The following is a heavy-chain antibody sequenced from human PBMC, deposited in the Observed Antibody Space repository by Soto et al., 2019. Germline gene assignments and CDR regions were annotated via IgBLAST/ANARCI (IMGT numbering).Heavy chain of an antibody. V-gene: IGHV1-46*01. D-gene: IGHD3-16*01. CDR1: GYTFTNYF. CDR2: INTSGDST. Sequence: QVQLVQSGAEVKKPGASVKVSCKASGYTFTNYFMFWVRQAPGQGLECMGMINTSGDSTSYGQKFKGRVTLTRDTSTGTVYMELSSLRSEDTAVYYCARCPRLGFPLYGMDVWGQGTTVTVSS. J-gene: IGHJ6*02. CDR3: ARCPRLGFPLYGMDV.